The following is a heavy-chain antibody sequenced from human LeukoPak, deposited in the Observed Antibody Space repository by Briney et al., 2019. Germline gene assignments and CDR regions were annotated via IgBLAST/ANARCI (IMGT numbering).Heavy chain of an antibody. CDR3: EKVTLRYFDWLLSTIDS. CDR2: ISDDVIIK. J-gene: IGHJ4*02. V-gene: IGHV3-30*18. Sequence: CLRLSCAAPGFTFISDGMHWVRQAPGKGREWVSVISDDVIIKYYADSVKSRFTISRDNSKNTLYLQMNSMRAEDKAVYYCEKVTLRYFDWLLSTIDSWGQGTLVTVSS. D-gene: IGHD3-9*01. CDR1: GFTFISDG.